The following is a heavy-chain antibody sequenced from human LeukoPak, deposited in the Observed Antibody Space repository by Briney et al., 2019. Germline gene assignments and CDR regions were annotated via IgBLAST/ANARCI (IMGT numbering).Heavy chain of an antibody. CDR1: EFTFSSYA. Sequence: AGGSLRLSCAASEFTFSSYAMHWVRQAPGKGLEHVSGISSNGCTTYYANSVKGRFTISRDNSKNTLDLQMGSLRAEDMAVYYCARGNYYDSSGYSPFDYWGQGTLVAVSS. J-gene: IGHJ4*02. D-gene: IGHD3-22*01. CDR3: ARGNYYDSSGYSPFDY. CDR2: ISSNGCTT. V-gene: IGHV3-64*01.